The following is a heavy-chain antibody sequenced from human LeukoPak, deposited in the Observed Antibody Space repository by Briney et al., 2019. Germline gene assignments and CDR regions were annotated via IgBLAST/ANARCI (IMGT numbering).Heavy chain of an antibody. CDR3: ARDQSIVVGDY. CDR2: INPSGGST. V-gene: IGHV1-46*01. J-gene: IGHJ4*02. D-gene: IGHD2-2*01. Sequence: RASVKVSCKASGYTFTSYYMHWVRQAPGQGLEWMGIINPSGGSTSYAQKFQGRVTMTRDMSTSTVYMELSSLRSEDTAVYYCARDQSIVVGDYWGQGTLVTVSS. CDR1: GYTFTSYY.